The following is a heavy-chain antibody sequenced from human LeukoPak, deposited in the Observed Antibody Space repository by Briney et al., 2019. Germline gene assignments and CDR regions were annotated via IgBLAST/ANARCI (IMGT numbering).Heavy chain of an antibody. CDR2: IYYSGST. CDR3: AREVTIYGDLDY. CDR1: GGSISSYY. Sequence: PSETLSLTCTVSGGSISSYYWSWIRQPPGKGLEWIGYIYYSGSTNYNPSLKSRVTISVDTSKNQFSLKLSSVTAADTAVYYCAREVTIYGDLDYWGQGTLVTVSS. D-gene: IGHD3-10*01. V-gene: IGHV4-59*01. J-gene: IGHJ4*02.